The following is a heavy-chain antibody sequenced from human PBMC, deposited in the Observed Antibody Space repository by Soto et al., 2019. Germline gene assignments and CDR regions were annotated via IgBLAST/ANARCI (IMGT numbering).Heavy chain of an antibody. CDR3: ARRYDFWSGYYGPHYYYYYGMDV. Sequence: SETLSLTCAVYGGSFSGYYWSWIRQPPGKGLEWIGEINHSGSTNYNPSLKSRVTISVDTSKNQFSLKLSSVTAADTAVYYCARRYDFWSGYYGPHYYYYYGMDVWGQGTTVTVS. CDR1: GGSFSGYY. V-gene: IGHV4-34*01. CDR2: INHSGST. D-gene: IGHD3-3*01. J-gene: IGHJ6*02.